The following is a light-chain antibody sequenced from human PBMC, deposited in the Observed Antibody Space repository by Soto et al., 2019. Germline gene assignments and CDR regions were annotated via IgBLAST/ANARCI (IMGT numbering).Light chain of an antibody. J-gene: IGKJ1*01. CDR3: QQCGSSPWT. Sequence: ETGLTQSPGTLSLSPGERATLSCRASQSVSSYYLAWYQQKPGQAPRLLIYAASSRATGIPDRFSGGGSGTDFTLTISRLEPEDFAVYYCQQCGSSPWTFAQVTNVDIK. CDR2: AAS. V-gene: IGKV3-20*01. CDR1: QSVSSYY.